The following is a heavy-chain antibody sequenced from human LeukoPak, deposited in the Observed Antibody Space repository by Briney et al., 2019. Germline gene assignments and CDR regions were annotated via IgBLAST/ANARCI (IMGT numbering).Heavy chain of an antibody. D-gene: IGHD1-26*01. Sequence: GRSLRLSCAASGFTFDDYAMHWVRQAPGKGLEWVSGISWNSGSIAYADSVKGRFTISRDNAKNSLYLQMNSLRAEDTAFYYCAKMNGSYRMGFDYWGQGTLVTVSS. CDR3: AKMNGSYRMGFDY. V-gene: IGHV3-9*01. CDR1: GFTFDDYA. CDR2: ISWNSGSI. J-gene: IGHJ4*02.